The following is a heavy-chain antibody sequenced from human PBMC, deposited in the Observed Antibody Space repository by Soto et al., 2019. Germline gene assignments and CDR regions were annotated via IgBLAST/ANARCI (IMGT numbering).Heavy chain of an antibody. J-gene: IGHJ4*02. CDR2: IYYSGST. CDR1: GGSISSGGYY. D-gene: IGHD2-15*01. V-gene: IGHV4-31*03. CDR3: ARSPRSGGSWEYYFDY. Sequence: QVQLQESGPGLVKPSQTLSLTCTVSGGSISSGGYYWSWIRQHPGKGLEWIGYIYYSGSTYYNPSLKSRVTISVDTSKNQFSLKLSSVTAADTAVYYCARSPRSGGSWEYYFDYWGQGTLVTVSS.